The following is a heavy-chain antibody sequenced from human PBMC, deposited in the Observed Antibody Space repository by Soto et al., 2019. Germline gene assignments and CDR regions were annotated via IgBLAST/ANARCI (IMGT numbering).Heavy chain of an antibody. CDR1: GDSVSSNSSA. Sequence: PSQTLSLTCAISGDSVSSNSSAWNWIRQSPSRGPEWLGRTYYRSKWYNDYAVSVKSRITINPDTSNNQFSLQLNSVTPEDTAVYYCARSAGDYYYMDVWGKGTTVTVSS. J-gene: IGHJ6*03. CDR2: TYYRSKWYN. D-gene: IGHD6-25*01. V-gene: IGHV6-1*01. CDR3: ARSAGDYYYMDV.